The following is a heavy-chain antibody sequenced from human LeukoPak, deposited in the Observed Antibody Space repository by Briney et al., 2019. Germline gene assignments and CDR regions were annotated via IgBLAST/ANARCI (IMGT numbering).Heavy chain of an antibody. CDR2: IKRDESVR. V-gene: IGHV3-7*01. J-gene: IGHJ3*02. CDR1: GFTSGGYW. Sequence: GESLRLSCVGSGFTSGGYWMTWVRQAPGKGLEWVANIKRDESVRHYVDSVKGRFTISRDNAQNSLFLQMSSLRADDTAVYYCARDLSPADSGNYFDVFDIWGQGTMVTVSS. CDR3: ARDLSPADSGNYFDVFDI. D-gene: IGHD3-22*01.